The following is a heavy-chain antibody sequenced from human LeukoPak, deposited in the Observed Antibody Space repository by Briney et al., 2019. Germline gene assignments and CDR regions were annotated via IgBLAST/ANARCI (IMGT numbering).Heavy chain of an antibody. CDR1: GGSISSYY. CDR3: ARSPRLLWFGELLN. V-gene: IGHV4-59*01. D-gene: IGHD3-10*01. CDR2: IYYSGST. Sequence: SETLSLTCTVSGGSISSYYWSWIRQPPGKGLEWIGYIYYSGSTNYNPSLKSRVTISVDTSKNQFSLKLSSVTAADTAVYYCARSPRLLWFGELLNWGQGTLVTVSS. J-gene: IGHJ4*02.